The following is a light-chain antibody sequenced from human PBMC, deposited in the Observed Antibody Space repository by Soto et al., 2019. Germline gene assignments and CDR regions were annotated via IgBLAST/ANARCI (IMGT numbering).Light chain of an antibody. Sequence: QSALTQPPSASGSPGQSVAISCTGTSSDVGGYNYVSWYQQHPGKAPKLMIYDVTNRPSGVPDRFSGSKSGNTASLTVSGLQAEDEADYYCTSYAASESYVFGSGTKVTVL. V-gene: IGLV2-8*01. J-gene: IGLJ1*01. CDR3: TSYAASESYV. CDR1: SSDVGGYNY. CDR2: DVT.